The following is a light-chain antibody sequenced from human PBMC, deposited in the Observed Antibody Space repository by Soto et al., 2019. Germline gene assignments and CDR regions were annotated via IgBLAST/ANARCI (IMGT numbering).Light chain of an antibody. CDR3: QHYNTYPWT. V-gene: IGKV1-5*03. CDR1: QNINSW. J-gene: IGKJ1*01. Sequence: DIQMTQSPSTLSASVGDRVTITCRASQNINSWLAWYQQKPGKAPNLLIYKASSLESGVPSRFSGSGSGTEFTLTISSLQPDDFATYYCQHYNTYPWTFGQGTKVDIK. CDR2: KAS.